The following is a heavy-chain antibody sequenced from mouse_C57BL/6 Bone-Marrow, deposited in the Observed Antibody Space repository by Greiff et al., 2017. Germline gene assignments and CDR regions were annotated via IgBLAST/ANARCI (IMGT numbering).Heavy chain of an antibody. CDR1: GFTFSDFY. Sequence: EVQWVESGGGLVQSGRSLRLSCATSGFTFSDFYMEWVRQAPGKGLEWIAASRNKANDYTTEYSASVKGRFIVSRDTSQSILYLQMNALRAEDTAIYYCAREGGYYYAMDYWGQGTSVTVSS. CDR2: SRNKANDYTT. CDR3: AREGGYYYAMDY. J-gene: IGHJ4*01. V-gene: IGHV7-1*01.